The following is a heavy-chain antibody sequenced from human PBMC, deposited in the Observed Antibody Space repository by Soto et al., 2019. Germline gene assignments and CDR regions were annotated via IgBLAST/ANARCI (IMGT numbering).Heavy chain of an antibody. CDR1: GFTFSSSA. CDR2: ISYDGFNK. D-gene: IGHD6-13*01. V-gene: IGHV3-30-3*01. J-gene: IGHJ4*02. Sequence: QVQLVESGGGVVQPGTSLRLSCAASGFTFSSSAMHWVRQAPGKGLAWVAVISYDGFNKYYADSVKGRFTISRVNSRDTLYLQMDNLRAEDTAVYYCARLKAGSGSQGFDSWGQGTLVTVSS. CDR3: ARLKAGSGSQGFDS.